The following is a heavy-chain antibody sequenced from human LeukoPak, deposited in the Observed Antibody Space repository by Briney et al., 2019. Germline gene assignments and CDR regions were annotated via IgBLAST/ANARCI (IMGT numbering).Heavy chain of an antibody. CDR3: ARGPPYCSGGSCWGTFDY. V-gene: IGHV1-18*01. J-gene: IGHJ4*02. CDR1: GYTFTNYG. D-gene: IGHD2-15*01. CDR2: ISAYNGNT. Sequence: ASVKVSCKASGYTFTNYGISWVRQAPGQGLEWMGWISAYNGNTNYAQKLQGRVTMTTDTSTSTAYMELSSLRSEDTAVYYCARGPPYCSGGSCWGTFDYWGQGTLVTVSS.